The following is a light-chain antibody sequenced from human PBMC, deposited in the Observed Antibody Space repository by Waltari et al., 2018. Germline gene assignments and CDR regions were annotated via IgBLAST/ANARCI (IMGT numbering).Light chain of an antibody. Sequence: DIQMTQSPSSLSASVGDRVTITCRASQSISSYLNWYQQKPGKAPKLLIYAASSLPSGVPSRFSGSGSGTDFTLTISSLQPEDFATYYCQQSYSTLITFGGGTKVEIK. J-gene: IGKJ4*01. V-gene: IGKV1-39*01. CDR2: AAS. CDR3: QQSYSTLIT. CDR1: QSISSY.